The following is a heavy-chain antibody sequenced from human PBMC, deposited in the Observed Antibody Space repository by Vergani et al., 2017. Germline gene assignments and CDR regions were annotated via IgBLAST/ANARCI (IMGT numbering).Heavy chain of an antibody. D-gene: IGHD6-13*01. V-gene: IGHV4-34*01. CDR2: INHSGST. J-gene: IGHJ4*02. CDR3: ARGGSKVAAAGTTDY. CDR1: GGSFSGYY. Sequence: QVQLQQWGAGLLKPSETLSLTCAVYGGSFSGYYWSWIRQPPGKGLEWIGEINHSGSTNYNPSRKSRVTISVDTSKNQFSLKLSSVTAADTAVYYCARGGSKVAAAGTTDYWGQGTLVTVSS.